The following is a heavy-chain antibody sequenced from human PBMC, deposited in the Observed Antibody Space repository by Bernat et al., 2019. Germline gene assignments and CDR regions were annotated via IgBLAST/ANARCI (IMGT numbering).Heavy chain of an antibody. V-gene: IGHV4-34*01. CDR1: GGSFSGYY. D-gene: IGHD1-1*01. Sequence: QVQLQQWGAGLLKPSETLSLTCAVYGGSFSGYYWSWIRQPPGKGLEWIGEINHSGSTNYNPSLKSRVTISVDTSKNQFSLKLSSVTAADTAVYYCARQLDYYYGMDVWGQGTTVTVSS. J-gene: IGHJ6*02. CDR2: INHSGST. CDR3: ARQLDYYYGMDV.